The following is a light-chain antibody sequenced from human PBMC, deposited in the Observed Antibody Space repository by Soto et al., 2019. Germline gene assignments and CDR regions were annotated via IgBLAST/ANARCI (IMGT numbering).Light chain of an antibody. Sequence: AIRMTQSPYSLSASTGDRVTITCRASQGISSYLAWYQQKPGKAPKILIYAASTLQSGVPSRFSGSGSGTDFTLTISCLQSEDFATYYCQQYYSYPFTFGPGTKVDIK. CDR2: AAS. V-gene: IGKV1-8*01. CDR3: QQYYSYPFT. J-gene: IGKJ3*01. CDR1: QGISSY.